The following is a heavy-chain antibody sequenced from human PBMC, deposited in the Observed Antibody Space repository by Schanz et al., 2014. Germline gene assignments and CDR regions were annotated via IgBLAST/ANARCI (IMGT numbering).Heavy chain of an antibody. Sequence: QLQLVQSGAEVKKPGSSVKVSCKTSGYTFSNDDINWVRQAPGQGLEWMGRIIPILGIANYAQKFQGRVTITADRSTSTAYMELSSLRSEDTAVYYCARDQSPYTNSSDVRYFDYWGQGSLVTVSS. CDR1: GYTFSNDD. CDR3: ARDQSPYTNSSDVRYFDY. V-gene: IGHV1-69*04. CDR2: IIPILGIA. D-gene: IGHD6-6*01. J-gene: IGHJ4*02.